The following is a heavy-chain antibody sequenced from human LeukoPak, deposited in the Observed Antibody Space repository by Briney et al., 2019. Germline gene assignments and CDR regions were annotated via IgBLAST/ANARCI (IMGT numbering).Heavy chain of an antibody. V-gene: IGHV3-74*01. J-gene: IGHJ4*02. Sequence: GGSLKLSCAASGFTFSTYWMHWVRQAPGKGLVLVSRINSDWSGTTYADSVEGRFTISRDNDKNTLYLQMNSLRAEDTAVYYCARDHYGDYVFDYWGQGTLVTVSS. CDR1: GFTFSTYW. D-gene: IGHD4-17*01. CDR3: ARDHYGDYVFDY. CDR2: INSDWSGT.